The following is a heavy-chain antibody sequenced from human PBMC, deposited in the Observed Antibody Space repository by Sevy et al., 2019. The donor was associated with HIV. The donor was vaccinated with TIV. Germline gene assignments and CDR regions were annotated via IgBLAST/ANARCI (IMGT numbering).Heavy chain of an antibody. CDR1: GYTFINYY. CDR2: IYPGDSDT. J-gene: IGHJ5*02. D-gene: IGHD6-13*01. Sequence: GKSLKISCKGSGYTFINYYIGWMRQMPGKGLEWMGIIYPGDSDTRDSPSFQGQVSISVDKSISTAYLQWSSLKASDTAMYSCARLATRLALAGTARFDPWGQGTVVTVSS. V-gene: IGHV5-51*01. CDR3: ARLATRLALAGTARFDP.